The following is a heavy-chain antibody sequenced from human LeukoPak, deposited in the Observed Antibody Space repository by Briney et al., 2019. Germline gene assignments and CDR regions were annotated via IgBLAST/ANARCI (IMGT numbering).Heavy chain of an antibody. CDR1: GGSFSGYY. Sequence: SETLSLTCAVYGGSFSGYYWSWIRQPPGKGLEWIGEINHSGSTNYNPSLKSRVTISVDTSKNQFSLKLSSVTAADTAVYYCARVAAAGTWIYYFDYWGQGTLVTVSS. J-gene: IGHJ4*02. CDR2: INHSGST. D-gene: IGHD6-13*01. CDR3: ARVAAAGTWIYYFDY. V-gene: IGHV4-34*01.